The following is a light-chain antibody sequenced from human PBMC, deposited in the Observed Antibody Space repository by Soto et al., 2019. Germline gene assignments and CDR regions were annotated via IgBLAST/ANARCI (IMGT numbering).Light chain of an antibody. CDR2: GVT. CDR3: SSYAGSNNYV. CDR1: GSDIGAYNY. J-gene: IGLJ1*01. Sequence: QSALTQPASVSGSPGQSITISCTGTGSDIGAYNYVSWYQQHPGKAPKLIIHGVTHRPSGVSTRFSGSKSGNTASLTVSGLQAEDEADYYCSSYAGSNNYVFGTGTKLTVL. V-gene: IGLV2-14*01.